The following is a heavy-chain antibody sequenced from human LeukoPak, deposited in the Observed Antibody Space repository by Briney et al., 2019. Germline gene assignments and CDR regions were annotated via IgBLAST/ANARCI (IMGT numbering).Heavy chain of an antibody. CDR2: IYHSGST. CDR1: GYSISSGYY. Sequence: SDTLSLTCAVSGYSISSGYYWGWIRPPPGKGLEWIGSIYHSGSTYYNPSLKSRVTISVDTSKNQFSLKLSSVTAADTAVYYCARQDPGDAFDIWGQGTMVTVSS. CDR3: ARQDPGDAFDI. V-gene: IGHV4-38-2*01. J-gene: IGHJ3*02.